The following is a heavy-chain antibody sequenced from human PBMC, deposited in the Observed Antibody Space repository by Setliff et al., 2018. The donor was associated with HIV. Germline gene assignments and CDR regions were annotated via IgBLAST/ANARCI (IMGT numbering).Heavy chain of an antibody. J-gene: IGHJ4*02. CDR3: ARSPGVDTNMAFDY. D-gene: IGHD5-18*01. V-gene: IGHV4-59*01. Sequence: PSETLSLTCTVSGDSISGYFWSWIRLPPGKGLEWIGYIYYSGSADYNRSLKSRVTISVDTSKSQVSLNLNSVTAADTAVYYCARSPGVDTNMAFDYWGQGILVTVSS. CDR2: IYYSGSA. CDR1: GDSISGYF.